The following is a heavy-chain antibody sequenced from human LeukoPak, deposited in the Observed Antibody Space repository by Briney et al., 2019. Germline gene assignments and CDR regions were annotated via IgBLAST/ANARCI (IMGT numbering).Heavy chain of an antibody. Sequence: GGSLRLSCAASGFTFSSYGMHRVRQAPGKGLEWVAVISYDGSNKYYADSVKGRFTISRDNSKNTLYLQMNSLRAEDTAVYYCAKEAAAGTRYYGMDVWGQGTTVTVSS. J-gene: IGHJ6*02. CDR3: AKEAAAGTRYYGMDV. CDR2: ISYDGSNK. CDR1: GFTFSSYG. V-gene: IGHV3-30*18. D-gene: IGHD6-13*01.